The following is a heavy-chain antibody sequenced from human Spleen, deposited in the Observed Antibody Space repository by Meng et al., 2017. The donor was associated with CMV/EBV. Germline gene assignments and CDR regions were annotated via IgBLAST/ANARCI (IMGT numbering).Heavy chain of an antibody. CDR2: INPNSGGT. Sequence: ASVKVSCKASGYTFTGYYMHWVRQAPGQGLEWMGWINPNSGGTNYAQKFQGRVTITRDTSISTAYMELSRLRSDDTAVYYCARGGGSHYKEYNWFDPWGQGTLVTVSS. D-gene: IGHD1-26*01. CDR1: GYTFTGYY. V-gene: IGHV1-2*02. CDR3: ARGGGSHYKEYNWFDP. J-gene: IGHJ5*02.